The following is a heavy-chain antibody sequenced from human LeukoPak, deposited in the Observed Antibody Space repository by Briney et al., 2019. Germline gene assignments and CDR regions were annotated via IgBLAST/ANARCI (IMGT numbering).Heavy chain of an antibody. CDR2: IYYSGST. J-gene: IGHJ4*02. D-gene: IGHD3-10*02. CDR1: GGSISSYY. V-gene: IGHV4-59*01. CDR3: ARARRDSRVMFAFDY. Sequence: PSETLSLTCTVSGGSISSYYWSWIRQPPGKGLEWIGYIYYSGSTNYNPSLKSRVTISVDTSKNQFSLKLSSVTAADTAVYYCARARRDSRVMFAFDYWGQGTLVTVSS.